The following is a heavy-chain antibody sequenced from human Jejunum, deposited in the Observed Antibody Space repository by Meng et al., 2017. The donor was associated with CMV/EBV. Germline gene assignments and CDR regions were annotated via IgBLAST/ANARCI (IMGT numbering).Heavy chain of an antibody. CDR2: IKSDGSVT. V-gene: IGHV3-74*01. Sequence: LGLSCAASGSAFSSFWMNWVREAPGKGLVWVSGIKSDGSVTSYADSVKGRFTISRDNAKSTLYLQINSLRAEDTAVYYCARGWGLDHWGQGTLVTVSS. CDR3: ARGWGLDH. J-gene: IGHJ4*02. CDR1: GSAFSSFW. D-gene: IGHD7-27*01.